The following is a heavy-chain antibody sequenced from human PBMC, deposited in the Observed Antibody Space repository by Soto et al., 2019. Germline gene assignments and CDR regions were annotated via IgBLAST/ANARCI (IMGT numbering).Heavy chain of an antibody. CDR1: GGGFTRGGSS. CDR2: VYHTGRT. J-gene: IGHJ4*03. V-gene: IGHV4-61*08. CDR3: ARDHAYFDS. Sequence: SETLSLTFTVSGGGFTRGGSSGSWIRQPPGKGLEGIGYVYHTGRTSYNPSLKSRVSISMDTSKNQFSRNLDSVTAADTALDFCARDHAYFDSWGQGTLVTVSS.